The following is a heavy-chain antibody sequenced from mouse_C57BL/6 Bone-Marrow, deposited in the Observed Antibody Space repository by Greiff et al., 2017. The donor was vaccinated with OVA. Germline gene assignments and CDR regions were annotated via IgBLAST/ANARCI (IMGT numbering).Heavy chain of an antibody. CDR2: INPNNGGT. V-gene: IGHV1-26*01. Sequence: EVQLQQSGPELVKPGASVKISCKASGYTFTDYYMNWVKQSHGKSLEWIGDINPNNGGTSYNQKFKGKATLTVDKSSSTAYMELRSLTSEDSAVYYCARDGYDGGYYYAMDYWGQGTSVTVSS. CDR1: GYTFTDYY. J-gene: IGHJ4*01. D-gene: IGHD2-2*01. CDR3: ARDGYDGGYYYAMDY.